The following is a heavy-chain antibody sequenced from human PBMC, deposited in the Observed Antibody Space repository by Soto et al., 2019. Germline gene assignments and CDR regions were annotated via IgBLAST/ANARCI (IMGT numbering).Heavy chain of an antibody. CDR2: ISSSSSYI. CDR1: GFTFSSYS. V-gene: IGHV3-21*01. D-gene: IGHD1-26*01. Sequence: GGSLRLSCAASGFTFSSYSMNWVRQAPGKGLEWVSSISSSSSYIYYADSVKGRFTISRDNAKNSLYLQMNSLRAEDTAVYYCARDWGGSYSFDYWGQGTLVTVSS. J-gene: IGHJ4*02. CDR3: ARDWGGSYSFDY.